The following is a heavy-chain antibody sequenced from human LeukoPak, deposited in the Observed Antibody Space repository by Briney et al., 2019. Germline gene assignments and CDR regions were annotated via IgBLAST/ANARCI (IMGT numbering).Heavy chain of an antibody. CDR1: GYTFTSYY. D-gene: IGHD6-13*01. CDR3: GRGFGSSSWYRVGY. Sequence: ASVNVSCTAAGYTFTSYYMHWVRQSPGQGLEWMEIINRGSGSTNYEKKLQGRVTMTRDTSTSTVYMELSSVRTEDSDVYYCGRGFGSSSWYRVGYWGQGTLVTVSS. V-gene: IGHV1-46*01. J-gene: IGHJ4*02. CDR2: INRGSGST.